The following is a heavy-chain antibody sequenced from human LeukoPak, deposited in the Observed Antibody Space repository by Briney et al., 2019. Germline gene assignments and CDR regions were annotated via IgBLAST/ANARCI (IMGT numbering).Heavy chain of an antibody. J-gene: IGHJ4*02. CDR3: AKDLGWIQFGY. V-gene: IGHV3-23*01. CDR1: GFTFSNYG. Sequence: GGSLRLSCAASGFTFSNYGMSWVRQAPGKGLEWVSAISGSGVTTYYADSVKGRFTISRDNSKNTVYLQVRSLRAEDTAVYYCAKDLGWIQFGYWGQGALVTVSS. CDR2: ISGSGVTT. D-gene: IGHD5-18*01.